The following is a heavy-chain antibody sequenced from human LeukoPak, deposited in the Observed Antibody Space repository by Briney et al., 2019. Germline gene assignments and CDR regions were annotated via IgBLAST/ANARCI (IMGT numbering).Heavy chain of an antibody. Sequence: SVKVSCKASGGTFSSYAISWVRQAPGQGLKWMGGIIPIFGTANYAQKFQGRVTITTDESTSTAYMELSSLRSEDTAVYYCARVGESGVLGYCSGGSCFHDAFDIWGQGTMVTVSS. CDR3: ARVGESGVLGYCSGGSCFHDAFDI. V-gene: IGHV1-69*05. CDR1: GGTFSSYA. CDR2: IIPIFGTA. D-gene: IGHD2-15*01. J-gene: IGHJ3*02.